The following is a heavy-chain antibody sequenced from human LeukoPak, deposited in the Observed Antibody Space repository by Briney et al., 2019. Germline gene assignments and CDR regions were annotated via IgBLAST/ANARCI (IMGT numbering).Heavy chain of an antibody. D-gene: IGHD3-16*02. V-gene: IGHV3-7*01. CDR1: GFTFSSYW. CDR3: ARDTSGDDYVWGSYRPGGYFDY. Sequence: GGSLRLSCAASGFTFSSYWMSWVRQAPGKGLEWVANIKQDGSERYYVGSVKGRFTISRDNAKNSLYLQMNSLRAEDTAVYYCARDTSGDDYVWGSYRPGGYFDYWGQGTLVTVSS. J-gene: IGHJ4*02. CDR2: IKQDGSER.